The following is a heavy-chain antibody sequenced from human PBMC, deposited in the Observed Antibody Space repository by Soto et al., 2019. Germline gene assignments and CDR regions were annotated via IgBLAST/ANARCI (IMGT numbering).Heavy chain of an antibody. CDR2: IYTDGYT. CDR3: ARVSSGYSGYEPLDY. V-gene: IGHV3-66*01. J-gene: IGHJ4*02. D-gene: IGHD5-12*01. Sequence: GGSLRLSCAASGFTVSRHFMSWVRQAPGKGLEWVSTIYTDGYTHYPDSVKGRFTISRDNSKNTLDLKMNSLSTEDTGVYFCARVSSGYSGYEPLDYWGQGTLVTVSS. CDR1: GFTVSRHF.